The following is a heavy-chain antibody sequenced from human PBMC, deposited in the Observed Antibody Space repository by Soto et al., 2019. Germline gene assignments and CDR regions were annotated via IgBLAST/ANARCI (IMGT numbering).Heavy chain of an antibody. J-gene: IGHJ5*02. CDR3: ARHEGWTGPDQ. V-gene: IGHV4-4*02. D-gene: IGHD2-8*02. CDR1: GASIGSGGW. CDR2: IFHDGNT. Sequence: QVHLQESGPGLVKPSETLSLTCAVSGASIGSGGWWSWVRQPPGKGLEWMAEIFHDGNTNYSPSLKSRVTISVDKSQNQFSLNVDSVTAADTAVYYCARHEGWTGPDQWGQGTLVTVSS.